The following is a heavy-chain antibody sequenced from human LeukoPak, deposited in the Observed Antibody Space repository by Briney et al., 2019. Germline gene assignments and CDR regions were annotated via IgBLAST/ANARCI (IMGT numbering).Heavy chain of an antibody. CDR3: ARQRDWGFGSFLDY. V-gene: IGHV6-1*01. D-gene: IGHD7-27*01. CDR1: GDSVSSNSAA. J-gene: IGHJ4*02. CDR2: TYYRSKWYN. Sequence: SQTLSLTCAISGDSVSSNSAAWNWIRQSPSRGLEWLGRTYYRSKWYNDYAVSVKSRITINPDTSKNQFSLQLSSLTAADTAVYYCARQRDWGFGSFLDYWGQGTLVTVSS.